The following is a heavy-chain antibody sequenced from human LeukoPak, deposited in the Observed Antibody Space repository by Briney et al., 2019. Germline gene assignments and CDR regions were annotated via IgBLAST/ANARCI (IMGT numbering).Heavy chain of an antibody. CDR2: INGGVPT. V-gene: IGHV4-4*09. Sequence: TPSESLSLTCTTSGVSISRFCWSWVRQPPGKGLEWIANINGGVPTYFNPSLKSGVIISVDTSTNHFFLNLTSVTSADTAMYYCDQKTGWSGFDCWGQG. J-gene: IGHJ6*01. CDR3: DQKTGWSGFDC. D-gene: IGHD6-19*01. CDR1: GVSISRFC.